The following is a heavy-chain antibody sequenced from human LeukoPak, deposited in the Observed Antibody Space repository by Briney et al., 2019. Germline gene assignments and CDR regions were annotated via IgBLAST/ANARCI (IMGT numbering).Heavy chain of an antibody. CDR2: IKQDGSEK. Sequence: GGSLRLSCAASGSALSSHWMTWVRQAPGKGLEWVANIKQDGSEKYYVDSVKGRFTISRDNAKNSLYLQMNSLRAEDTAVYYCARVSGWYGLDCFDYWGQGTLVTVSS. CDR3: ARVSGWYGLDCFDY. CDR1: GSALSSHW. J-gene: IGHJ4*02. V-gene: IGHV3-7*03. D-gene: IGHD6-19*01.